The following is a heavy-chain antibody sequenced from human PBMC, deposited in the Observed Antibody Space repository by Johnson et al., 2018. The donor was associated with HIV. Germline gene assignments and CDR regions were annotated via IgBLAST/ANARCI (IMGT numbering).Heavy chain of an antibody. CDR2: ISYDGSNT. Sequence: QVQLVESGGGVVRPGGSLRLSCAASGFTFSSYAMHWVRQAPGKGLEWVTVISYDGSNTYYADSVRGRFTLSRDNSKNTVYLQMNSLRAEDTAVYYCAKDQYRKLTTVAGIWGQGTMVTVSS. V-gene: IGHV3-30*04. D-gene: IGHD4-17*01. CDR1: GFTFSSYA. J-gene: IGHJ3*02. CDR3: AKDQYRKLTTVAGI.